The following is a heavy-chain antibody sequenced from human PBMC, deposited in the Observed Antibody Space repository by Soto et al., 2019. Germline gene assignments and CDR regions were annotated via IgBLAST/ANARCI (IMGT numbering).Heavy chain of an antibody. CDR1: GFTFSNSV. V-gene: IGHV3-23*01. Sequence: GGSLRLSCAASGFTFSNSVMSWVRQAPGKGLEWVSGISEDGGSTYYADSAKGRFTISRDNSKDTLYLQMHSLRAEDTAVYYCATDLRSVYYKQSVYWGQGTLVTVSS. J-gene: IGHJ4*02. D-gene: IGHD3-22*01. CDR3: ATDLRSVYYKQSVY. CDR2: ISEDGGST.